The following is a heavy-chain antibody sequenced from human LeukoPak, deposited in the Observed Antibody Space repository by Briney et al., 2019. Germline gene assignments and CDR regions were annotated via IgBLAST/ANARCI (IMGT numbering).Heavy chain of an antibody. V-gene: IGHV3-23*01. CDR3: AKDWWLLSRAPREPNWFDP. J-gene: IGHJ5*02. CDR2: ISGSGGCT. D-gene: IGHD3-3*01. Sequence: PGGSLRLSCAASGFTFSSYAMSWVRQAPGKGLEWVSAISGSGGCTYYADSVKGRFTISRDNSKNTLYLQMNSLRAEDTAVYYCAKDWWLLSRAPREPNWFDPWGQGTLVTVSS. CDR1: GFTFSSYA.